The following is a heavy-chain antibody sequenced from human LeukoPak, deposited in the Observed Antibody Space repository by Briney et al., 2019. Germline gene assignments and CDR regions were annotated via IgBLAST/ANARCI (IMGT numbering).Heavy chain of an antibody. CDR1: GGSFSGYY. J-gene: IGHJ4*02. D-gene: IGHD6-19*01. V-gene: IGHV4-34*01. CDR3: ASLNSSGWYFDY. CDR2: INHSGST. Sequence: SGTLSLTCAVYGGSFSGYYWSWIRQPPGKGLEWIGEINHSGSTNYNPSLKSRVTISVDTSKNQFSLKLSSVTAADTAVYYCASLNSSGWYFDYWGQGTLVTVSS.